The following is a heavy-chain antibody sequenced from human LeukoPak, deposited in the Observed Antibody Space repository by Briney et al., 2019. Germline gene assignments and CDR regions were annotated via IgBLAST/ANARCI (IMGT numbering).Heavy chain of an antibody. J-gene: IGHJ3*02. Sequence: SETLSLTCTVSGDSISSSNYYWGWIRQPPGKGLEWIGSINYSGSTYYNPSLKSRVTISVDTSKNQFSLKLSSVTAADTAVYYCAREGDRGSFAIWGQGTMVTVSS. CDR3: AREGDRGSFAI. CDR2: INYSGST. D-gene: IGHD1-26*01. V-gene: IGHV4-39*02. CDR1: GDSISSSNYY.